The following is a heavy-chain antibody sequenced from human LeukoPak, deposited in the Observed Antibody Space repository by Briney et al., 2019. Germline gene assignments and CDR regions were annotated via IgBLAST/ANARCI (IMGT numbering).Heavy chain of an antibody. Sequence: GGSLRLSCAASGFTFSSYAMSWVRQAPGKGLEWVSAISGSGGSTYYADSVKGRFTISRDNSKNTLYLQMNSLRAEDTAVYCCAKDGAIYDILTGYYDYWGQGTLVTVSS. D-gene: IGHD3-9*01. CDR2: ISGSGGST. CDR1: GFTFSSYA. CDR3: AKDGAIYDILTGYYDY. V-gene: IGHV3-23*01. J-gene: IGHJ4*02.